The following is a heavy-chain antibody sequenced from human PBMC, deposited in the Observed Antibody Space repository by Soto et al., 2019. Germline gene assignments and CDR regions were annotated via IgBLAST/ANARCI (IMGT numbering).Heavy chain of an antibody. J-gene: IGHJ4*02. CDR3: ARGALE. CDR2: IDPDSGDT. V-gene: IGHV1-2*02. Sequence: QVRLEQSGAEVKKPGASVTVSCKASGYTFTGYYLHWVRQAPGQGLEWMGRIDPDSGDTDHSQKYQGRVTLIRDTAIDTDYMEVTRLTLDYTAIYYCARGALEWGQGTLVTVSS. CDR1: GYTFTGYY.